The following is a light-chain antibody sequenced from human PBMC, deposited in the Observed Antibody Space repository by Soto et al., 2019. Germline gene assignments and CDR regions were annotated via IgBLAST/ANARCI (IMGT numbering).Light chain of an antibody. CDR2: AAS. J-gene: IGKJ1*01. CDR1: QSISSY. CDR3: QQSET. Sequence: DIQMTQSPSSLSASVGDRVTITCRASQSISSYLNWYQQKPGKAPKLLIYAASSLQSGVPSRFSGSGSGTDFTLTISSLQPEDFATYYCQQSETFDQGTKVEIK. V-gene: IGKV1-39*01.